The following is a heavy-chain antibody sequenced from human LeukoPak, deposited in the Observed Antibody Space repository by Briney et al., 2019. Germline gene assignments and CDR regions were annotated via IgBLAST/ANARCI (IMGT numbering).Heavy chain of an antibody. CDR2: INPNSGGT. CDR3: ARDVGIPIYGGNPPPGDY. CDR1: GYTFTGYY. D-gene: IGHD4-23*01. Sequence: GASVKVSCKASGYTFTGYYMHWVRQAPGQGLEWMGWINPNSGGTNYAQKFQGRLTMTRDTSISTAYMDLSRLRPDDTAVYYCARDVGIPIYGGNPPPGDYWGQGTLVTVSS. V-gene: IGHV1-2*02. J-gene: IGHJ4*02.